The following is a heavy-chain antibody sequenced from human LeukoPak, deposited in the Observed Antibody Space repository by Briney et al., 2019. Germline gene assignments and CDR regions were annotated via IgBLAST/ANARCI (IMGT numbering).Heavy chain of an antibody. J-gene: IGHJ4*02. Sequence: GESLHSSWKAPGYSFGIFWIGWGPRMPGKGPGWIWIILPSDSDTRYSPSFQGQVTISADKSISTAYLQWSSLKASDTAIYYCARQAAVAGPGIDYWGQGTLVTVSS. CDR2: ILPSDSDT. CDR1: GYSFGIFW. CDR3: ARQAAVAGPGIDY. D-gene: IGHD6-19*01. V-gene: IGHV5-51*01.